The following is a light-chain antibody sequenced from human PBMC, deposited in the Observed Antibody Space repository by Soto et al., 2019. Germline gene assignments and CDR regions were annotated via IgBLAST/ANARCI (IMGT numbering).Light chain of an antibody. CDR3: QQYMSSVT. V-gene: IGKV3-20*01. CDR1: QSVDSTF. CDR2: GAS. Sequence: EIVLTQSPGSLSLSPGQRATLSCRASQSVDSTFFAWYQKKPGQAPRLLIYGASKRDTGVPDRCSGSGCGTDFTLRISRLEPEELAVYYCQQYMSSVTFGQGTKGEI. J-gene: IGKJ1*01.